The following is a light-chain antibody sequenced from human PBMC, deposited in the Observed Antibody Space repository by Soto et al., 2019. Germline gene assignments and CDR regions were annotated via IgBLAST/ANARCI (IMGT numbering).Light chain of an antibody. Sequence: DIQITQSPCSLSASVVGRVTITFQASQDISDSLNWYQQRPGKAPKLLIYGASNLQTGVPSKFSGSGSGTDFTFTISSLQPEDVATYYCQQYDNLLTCGGGTKGDI. CDR2: GAS. CDR1: QDISDS. J-gene: IGKJ4*01. V-gene: IGKV1-33*01. CDR3: QQYDNLLT.